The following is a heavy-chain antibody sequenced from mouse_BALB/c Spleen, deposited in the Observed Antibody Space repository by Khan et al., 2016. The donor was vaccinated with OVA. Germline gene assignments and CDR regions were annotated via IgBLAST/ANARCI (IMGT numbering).Heavy chain of an antibody. J-gene: IGHJ3*01. Sequence: EVKLQQSGPDLVKPGASVKISCKASGYSFTVYYMTWVKQSHGKSPEWIGRVNPNNGDTNYNQNFKGKAILTIDKSSNTAYMELRSLTSEDSAVFYCSRGYECFPYWGQGTLVTVSA. CDR2: VNPNNGDT. V-gene: IGHV1-26*01. CDR3: SRGYECFPY. D-gene: IGHD2-12*01. CDR1: GYSFTVYY.